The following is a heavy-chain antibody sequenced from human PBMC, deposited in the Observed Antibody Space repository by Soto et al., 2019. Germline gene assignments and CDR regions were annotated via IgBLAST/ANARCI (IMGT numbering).Heavy chain of an antibody. CDR1: GGSISSYY. CDR3: ARAVVGYYAPFDY. D-gene: IGHD3-22*01. J-gene: IGHJ4*02. Sequence: QVQLQESDPGLVKPSETLSLTCTVSGGSISSYYWSWIRQPPGKGLEWIGYIYYSGSTNYNPSLKSRVTISVDTSKNQFSLKLSSVTAADTAVYYCARAVVGYYAPFDYWGQGTLVTVSS. V-gene: IGHV4-59*01. CDR2: IYYSGST.